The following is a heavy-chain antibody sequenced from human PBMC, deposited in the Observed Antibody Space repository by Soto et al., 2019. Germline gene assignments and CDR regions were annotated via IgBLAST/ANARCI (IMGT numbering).Heavy chain of an antibody. J-gene: IGHJ3*02. CDR3: ARDPGLLRYAFAI. V-gene: IGHV1-46*01. D-gene: IGHD3-10*01. Sequence: ASVKVCCKASGYTFTSYYMHWVRQAPGQGLEWMGIINPSGGSTSYAQKFQGRVTMTRDTSTSTVYMELSSLRSEDTAVYYCARDPGLLRYAFAICGQGTMVTVSS. CDR1: GYTFTSYY. CDR2: INPSGGST.